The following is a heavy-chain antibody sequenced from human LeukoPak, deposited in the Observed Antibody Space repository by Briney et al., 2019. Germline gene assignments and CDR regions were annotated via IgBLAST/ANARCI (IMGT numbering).Heavy chain of an antibody. J-gene: IGHJ4*02. Sequence: PGGSLRLSCAASGFTFSSYSMNWVRQAPGKGLEWVSSISSSSSYIYYADSVKGRFTISRDNAKNSLYLQMNSLRAEDTAVYYCARDVSSLYYGFDYWGQGTLVTVSS. CDR3: ARDVSSLYYGFDY. D-gene: IGHD3-22*01. CDR1: GFTFSSYS. CDR2: ISSSSSYI. V-gene: IGHV3-21*04.